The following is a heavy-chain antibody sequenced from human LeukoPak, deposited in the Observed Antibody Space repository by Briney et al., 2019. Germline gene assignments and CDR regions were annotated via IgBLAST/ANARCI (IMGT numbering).Heavy chain of an antibody. CDR2: ISDRGSRT. CDR3: AKRGVVIRVILVGFHKEAYYFDS. Sequence: GGSLRLSCAVSGLTLSNYGMSWVRQAPGKGLEWVAGISDRGSRTNYADSVKGRFTISSDHPKNTLYLQMNSLRAEDTAVYFCAKRGVVIRVILVGFHKEAYYFDSWGQGALVTVSS. J-gene: IGHJ4*02. V-gene: IGHV3-23*01. CDR1: GLTLSNYG. D-gene: IGHD3-22*01.